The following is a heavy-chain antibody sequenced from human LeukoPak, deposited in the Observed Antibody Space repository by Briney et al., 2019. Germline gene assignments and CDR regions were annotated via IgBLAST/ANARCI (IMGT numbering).Heavy chain of an antibody. Sequence: SETLSLTCAVYGGSFSGYYWSWIRQPPGKGLELIGEINHSGSTNYNPSLKSRVTISVDTSKNQFSLKLSSVTAADTAVYYCATSSRKLLWFGELLGFDPWGQGTLVTDSS. J-gene: IGHJ5*02. V-gene: IGHV4-34*01. CDR1: GGSFSGYY. CDR2: INHSGST. CDR3: ATSSRKLLWFGELLGFDP. D-gene: IGHD3-10*01.